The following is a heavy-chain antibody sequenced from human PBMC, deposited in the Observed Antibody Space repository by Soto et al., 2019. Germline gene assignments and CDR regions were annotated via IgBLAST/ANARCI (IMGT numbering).Heavy chain of an antibody. CDR2: IIPIFATA. CDR3: ASPVPTVVPLYYYYDMDV. J-gene: IGHJ6*02. V-gene: IGHV1-69*06. Sequence: QVQLVQSGAEVKKPGSSVKVSCKASGGTFSSYAMSWVRQAPGQGLEWMGGIIPIFATANYAQKFGGTVTITGDKSTRTAFLELSSLRYADTAVYYGASPVPTVVPLYYYYDMDVWGQGTTVTVCS. D-gene: IGHD2-15*01. CDR1: GGTFSSYA.